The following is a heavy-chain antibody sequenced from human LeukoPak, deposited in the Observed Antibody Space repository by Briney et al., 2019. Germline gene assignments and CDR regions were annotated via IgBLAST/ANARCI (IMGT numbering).Heavy chain of an antibody. J-gene: IGHJ4*02. CDR3: AKGIYDFWSGPEPFDY. D-gene: IGHD3-3*01. V-gene: IGHV3-23*01. CDR1: GFTFSSYA. Sequence: PGGSLRLSCAASGFTFSSYAMSWVRQAPGKGLEWVSATSGSGGSTYYADSVKGRFTISRDNSKNTLYLQMNSLRAEDTAVYYCAKGIYDFWSGPEPFDYWGQGTLVTVSS. CDR2: TSGSGGST.